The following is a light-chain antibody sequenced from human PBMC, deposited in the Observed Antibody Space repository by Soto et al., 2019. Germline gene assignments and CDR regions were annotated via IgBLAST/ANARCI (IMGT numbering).Light chain of an antibody. V-gene: IGKV3-20*01. Sequence: EIVLTQSPGTLSLSPGERATLSCRVSQTISTTYLAWYQQKPGQPPRLLIYDASSRATGIPDRFSGSGSGADFTLTISRLEPEDFAVYYCQQYATSPTFGQGTKVEI. CDR3: QQYATSPT. CDR2: DAS. CDR1: QTISTTY. J-gene: IGKJ1*01.